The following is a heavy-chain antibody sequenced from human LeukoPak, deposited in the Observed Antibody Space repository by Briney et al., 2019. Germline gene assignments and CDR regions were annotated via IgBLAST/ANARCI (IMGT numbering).Heavy chain of an antibody. D-gene: IGHD2-2*01. CDR1: GDSASSNSVT. J-gene: IGHJ5*02. CDR2: TYYRSMWYN. CDR3: ARRLTQYDCFDP. V-gene: IGHV6-1*01. Sequence: SQTLSLTCAISGDSASSNSVTWNWIRQSPSRGLEWLGRTYYRSMWYNDYAVSVRGRITVNPDTSKNQFSLHLNSVTPEDTAVYYCARRLTQYDCFDPWGQGILVTVSS.